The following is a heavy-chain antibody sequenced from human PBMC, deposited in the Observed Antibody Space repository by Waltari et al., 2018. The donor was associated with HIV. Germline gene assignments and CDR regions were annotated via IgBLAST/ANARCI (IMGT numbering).Heavy chain of an antibody. CDR3: ATDIVVVPAAMGAQDY. D-gene: IGHD2-2*01. CDR2: INTNTGNP. Sequence: QVQLVQSGPELKQPGASVKVSCKASGYTFTSYAVNWVRQAPGQGLEWMGWINTNTGNPTYAQGFTGRFVFSLDTSVSTAYLQISSLKAEDTAVYYCATDIVVVPAAMGAQDYWGQGTLVTVSS. J-gene: IGHJ4*02. V-gene: IGHV7-4-1*02. CDR1: GYTFTSYA.